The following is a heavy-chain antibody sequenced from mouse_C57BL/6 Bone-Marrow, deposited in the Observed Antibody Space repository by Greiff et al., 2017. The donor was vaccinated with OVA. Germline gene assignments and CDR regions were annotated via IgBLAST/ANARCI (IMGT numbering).Heavy chain of an antibody. CDR2: IDPETGGT. CDR3: TRGYSNNYAMDY. CDR1: GYTFTDYE. D-gene: IGHD2-5*01. Sequence: QVQLQQSGAELVRPGASVKLSCKASGYTFTDYEMHWVKQTPVHGLEWIGAIDPETGGTDYDQKFQGKATLTADKSSSTAYMELRSLTSEDSAVYYCTRGYSNNYAMDYWGQGTSVTGSS. V-gene: IGHV1-15*01. J-gene: IGHJ4*01.